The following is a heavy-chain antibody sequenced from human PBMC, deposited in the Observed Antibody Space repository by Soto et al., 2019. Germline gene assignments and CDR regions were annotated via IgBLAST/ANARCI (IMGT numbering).Heavy chain of an antibody. Sequence: GGSLRLSCAASGFTFSDYYMSWIRQAPGKGLEWVSYISSSSSYTNYADSVKGRFTISRDNAKNSLYLQMNSLRAEDTAVYYCARKISGSYSGVNYWGQETLVTVS. J-gene: IGHJ4*02. CDR1: GFTFSDYY. CDR2: ISSSSSYT. D-gene: IGHD6-19*01. CDR3: ARKISGSYSGVNY. V-gene: IGHV3-11*03.